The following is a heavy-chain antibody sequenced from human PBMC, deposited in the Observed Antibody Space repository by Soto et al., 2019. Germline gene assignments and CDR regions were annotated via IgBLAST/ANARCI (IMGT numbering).Heavy chain of an antibody. D-gene: IGHD5-12*01. CDR2: MNPNSGNT. Sequence: QVHLVQSGAEVKKPGASVKVSCEASGYTFTSSDINWVRQATGQGLEWMGYMNPNSGNTGYAQDFQGRFTMTWNTSISTAYMELTSLKSDDTAVYYCARECRRDGSWGQGTLVTVSS. CDR3: ARECRRDGS. J-gene: IGHJ5*02. V-gene: IGHV1-8*01. CDR1: GYTFTSSD.